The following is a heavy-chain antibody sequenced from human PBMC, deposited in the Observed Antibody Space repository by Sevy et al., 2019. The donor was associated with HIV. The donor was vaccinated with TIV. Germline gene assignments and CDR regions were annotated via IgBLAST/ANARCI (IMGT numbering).Heavy chain of an antibody. V-gene: IGHV3-48*01. CDR2: ISSSSSTI. J-gene: IGHJ2*01. CDR1: GFTFSSYS. Sequence: GESLKISCAASGFTFSSYSMNWVRQAPGKGLEWVSYISSSSSTIYYADSVKGRFTISRDNAKNSLYLQMNSLRAEDTAVYYCARDHFYWYFDLWGRGTLVTVSS. D-gene: IGHD3-3*02. CDR3: ARDHFYWYFDL.